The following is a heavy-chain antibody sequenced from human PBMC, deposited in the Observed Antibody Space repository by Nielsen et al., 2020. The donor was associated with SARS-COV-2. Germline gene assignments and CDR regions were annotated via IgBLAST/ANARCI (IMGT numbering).Heavy chain of an antibody. V-gene: IGHV3-48*01. Sequence: GGSLKISCAASGVTFSTYGMNWVRQAPGKGLEWVAHISSNGWTPYYADSVRGRFTISRDNAKASMYLQMNNVRPEDTAVYYCALGVMDVWGHGTTVTVSS. CDR3: ALGVMDV. J-gene: IGHJ6*02. CDR1: GVTFSTYG. CDR2: ISSNGWTP.